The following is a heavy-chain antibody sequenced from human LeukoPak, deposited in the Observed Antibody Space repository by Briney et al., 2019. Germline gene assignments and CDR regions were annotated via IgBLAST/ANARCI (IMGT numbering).Heavy chain of an antibody. CDR2: ISYDGSNK. J-gene: IGHJ5*02. V-gene: IGHV3-30-3*01. CDR3: ARGVGGASNWFDP. Sequence: PGGSLRLSCAASGFTFSSYAMHWVRQAPGKGLEWVAVISYDGSNKYYADSVKGRFTISRDNSKNTLYLQMNSLRAEDTAVYYCARGVGGASNWFDPWGQGTLATVSS. CDR1: GFTFSSYA. D-gene: IGHD3-16*01.